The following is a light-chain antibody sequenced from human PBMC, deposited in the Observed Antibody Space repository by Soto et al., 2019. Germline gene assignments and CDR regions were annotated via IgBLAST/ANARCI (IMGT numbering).Light chain of an antibody. V-gene: IGKV3-11*01. CDR2: DAS. J-gene: IGKJ4*01. Sequence: PGERATLSCGASQSISSYLAWYQHKPGQAPRLLIYDASNRATGIPARFSGSGSGTDFTLTISSLEPEDFAVYYCQQRSYWLTFGGGTKVEIE. CDR1: QSISSY. CDR3: QQRSYWLT.